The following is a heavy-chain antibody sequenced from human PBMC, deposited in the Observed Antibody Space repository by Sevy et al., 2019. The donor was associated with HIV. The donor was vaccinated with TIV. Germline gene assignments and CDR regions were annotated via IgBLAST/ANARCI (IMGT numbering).Heavy chain of an antibody. CDR2: IYFSGST. CDR3: ARNPQWPLLDYFDY. CDR1: GDSISNNNFY. D-gene: IGHD6-19*01. J-gene: IGHJ4*02. V-gene: IGHV4-39*01. Sequence: SETLSLTCTVSGDSISNNNFYWGWIRRPPGKGLEWIGSIYFSGSTYYRTSLKSRVTISVDTSKNQFSLNLNSMTAADAAVYYCARNPQWPLLDYFDYWGQGILVTVSS.